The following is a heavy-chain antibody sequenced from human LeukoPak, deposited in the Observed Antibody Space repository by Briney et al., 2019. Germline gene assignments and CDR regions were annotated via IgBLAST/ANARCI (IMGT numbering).Heavy chain of an antibody. Sequence: GGSLRLSCAASGFTFSSYAMSWVRQAPGKGLEWVSGISGSGDNTYYADSVKGRFTISRDNSKNTLYVQVNSLGTEDTAAYYCARGSQQLVIDYWGQGTLVTVSS. CDR2: ISGSGDNT. CDR1: GFTFSSYA. D-gene: IGHD6-13*01. CDR3: ARGSQQLVIDY. J-gene: IGHJ4*02. V-gene: IGHV3-23*01.